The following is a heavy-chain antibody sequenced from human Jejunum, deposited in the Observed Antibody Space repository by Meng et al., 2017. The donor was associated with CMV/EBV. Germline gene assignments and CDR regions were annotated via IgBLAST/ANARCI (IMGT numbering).Heavy chain of an antibody. CDR3: ARDDLSGYDSGGDY. CDR1: GGSVSSGSDY. V-gene: IGHV4-61*01. Sequence: SGGSVSSGSDYWSWIRQPPGKGLEWIGYIYYSGSTNYNPSLKSRVTISVDTSKNQFSLKLSSVTAADTAVYYCARDDLSGYDSGGDYWGQGTLVTVSS. CDR2: IYYSGST. D-gene: IGHD5-12*01. J-gene: IGHJ4*02.